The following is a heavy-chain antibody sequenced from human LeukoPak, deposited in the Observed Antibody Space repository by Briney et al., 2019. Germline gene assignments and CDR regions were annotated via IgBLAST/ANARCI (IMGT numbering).Heavy chain of an antibody. CDR1: GYTLTELS. CDR2: FDPEDGET. V-gene: IGHV1-24*01. D-gene: IGHD3-10*01. Sequence: ASVKVSCKVSGYTLTELSMHWVRQAPGKGLEWMGGFDPEDGETIYAQKFQGRVTMTEDTSTDTAYMELSSLRSEDTAVYYCAAPRTYGSGRFDYDAFDIWGQGTMVTVSS. J-gene: IGHJ3*02. CDR3: AAPRTYGSGRFDYDAFDI.